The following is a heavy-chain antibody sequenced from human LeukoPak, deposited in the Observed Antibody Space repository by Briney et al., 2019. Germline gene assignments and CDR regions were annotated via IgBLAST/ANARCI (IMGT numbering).Heavy chain of an antibody. D-gene: IGHD7-27*01. V-gene: IGHV1-2*02. CDR1: GYTFTGYY. Sequence: GASVKVSCKASGYTFTGYYIHWVRQAPGQGLELMGWINPNSGGTNYAQKFQGRVTMTRDTSISTAYMELSRLRSDDTAVYYCARGPHWDPHFDYWGQGTLVTVSS. CDR2: INPNSGGT. J-gene: IGHJ4*02. CDR3: ARGPHWDPHFDY.